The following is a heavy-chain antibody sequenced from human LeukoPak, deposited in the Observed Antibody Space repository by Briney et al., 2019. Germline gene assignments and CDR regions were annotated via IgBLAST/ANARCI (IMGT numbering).Heavy chain of an antibody. CDR1: GGSISGYF. J-gene: IGHJ3*02. CDR3: VRGHLVGGWFKYDAFDI. CDR2: IYSSGST. D-gene: IGHD6-19*01. Sequence: PSETLSLTCTVSGGSISGYFWAWIRRPAGKGLEWIGRIYSSGSTNYNLSLKSRVTMSVDTSKNQFSLRLSSVTAADTAVYYCVRGHLVGGWFKYDAFDIWGQGTMVSVSS. V-gene: IGHV4-4*07.